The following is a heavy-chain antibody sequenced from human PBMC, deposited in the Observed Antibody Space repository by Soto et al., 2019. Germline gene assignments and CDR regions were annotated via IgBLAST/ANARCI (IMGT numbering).Heavy chain of an antibody. V-gene: IGHV5-51*01. J-gene: IGHJ6*02. CDR2: IYPGDSDT. Sequence: LGESLKISCKGSGYSFTSYWISWVRQMPGKGLEWMGIIYPGDSDTKYNPSFQGQVTISADKSITTTYLQWSSLKASDTAIYYCAASIFYYGMDVWGQGTTVTVS. CDR1: GYSFTSYW. CDR3: AASIFYYGMDV.